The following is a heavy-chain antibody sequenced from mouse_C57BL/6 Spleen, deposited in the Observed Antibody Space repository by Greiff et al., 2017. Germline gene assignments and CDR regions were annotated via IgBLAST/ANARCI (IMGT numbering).Heavy chain of an antibody. CDR1: GYTFTSYG. D-gene: IGHD1-1*01. CDR3: ARRGVVANYAMDY. J-gene: IGHJ4*01. CDR2: IYPRSGNT. V-gene: IGHV1-81*01. Sequence: VQLQQSGAELARPGASVKLSCKASGYTFTSYGISWVKQRTGQGLEWIGEIYPRSGNTYYNEKFKSKATLTADKSSSTAYMELRSLTSEGSAVYFCARRGVVANYAMDYWGQGTSVTVSS.